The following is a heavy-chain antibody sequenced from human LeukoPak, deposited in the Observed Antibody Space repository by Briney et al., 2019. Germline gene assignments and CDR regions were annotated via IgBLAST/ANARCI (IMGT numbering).Heavy chain of an antibody. J-gene: IGHJ4*02. Sequence: GGSLRLSCAASGFTFSDHWMNWVRQAPGKGLEWVANIKQDGSEKYYVDSVKGRFTISRDNAKNSLYLQMNSLRAEDTAVYYCARDLVVAEHFDYWGQGTLVTVSS. CDR3: ARDLVVAEHFDY. CDR2: IKQDGSEK. D-gene: IGHD2-15*01. V-gene: IGHV3-7*01. CDR1: GFTFSDHW.